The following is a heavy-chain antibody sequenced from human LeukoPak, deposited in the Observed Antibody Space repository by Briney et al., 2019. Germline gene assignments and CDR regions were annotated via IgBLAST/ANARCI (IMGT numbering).Heavy chain of an antibody. CDR2: ISAYNGNT. J-gene: IGHJ4*02. CDR3: ARDGPDKYYYDSSGYPPAPFDY. V-gene: IGHV1-18*01. D-gene: IGHD3-22*01. Sequence: ASVKVSCKASGYTFTSYGISWVRQAPGQGLEWMGWISAYNGNTNYAQKLQGRVTMTTDTSTSTAYMELRSLRSEDTAVYYCARDGPDKYYYDSSGYPPAPFDYWGQGTLVTVSS. CDR1: GYTFTSYG.